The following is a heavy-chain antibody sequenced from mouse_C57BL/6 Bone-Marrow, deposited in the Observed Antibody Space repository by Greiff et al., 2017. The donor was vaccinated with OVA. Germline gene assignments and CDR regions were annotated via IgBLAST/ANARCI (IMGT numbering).Heavy chain of an antibody. CDR1: GYTFTSYG. V-gene: IGHV1-81*01. Sequence: VQLKESGAELARPGASVKLSCKASGYTFTSYGISWVKQRTGQGLEWIGEIYPRSGNTYYNEKFKGKATLTADKSSSTAYMELRSLTSEDSAVYYCARTRTVTGFAYWGQGTLVTVSA. D-gene: IGHD4-1*01. J-gene: IGHJ3*01. CDR2: IYPRSGNT. CDR3: ARTRTVTGFAY.